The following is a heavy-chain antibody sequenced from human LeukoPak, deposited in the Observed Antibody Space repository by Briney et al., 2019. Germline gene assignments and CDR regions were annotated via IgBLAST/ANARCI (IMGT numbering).Heavy chain of an antibody. D-gene: IGHD3-22*01. CDR1: GFTFSSYW. J-gene: IGHJ4*02. CDR2: IKRDGSEK. V-gene: IGHV3-7*01. CDR3: ASGYYYDSSGPPDYFDY. Sequence: PGGSLRLSCAASGFTFSSYWMSWVRQAPGKGLEWVANIKRDGSEKYYVDSVKGRFTISRDNAKNSVYLQMNSLRAEDTAVYYCASGYYYDSSGPPDYFDYWGQGTLVTVSS.